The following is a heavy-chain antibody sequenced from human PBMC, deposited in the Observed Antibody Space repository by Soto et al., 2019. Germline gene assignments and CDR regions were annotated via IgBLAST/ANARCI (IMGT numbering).Heavy chain of an antibody. CDR2: INMDGSER. V-gene: IGHV3-7*04. CDR3: ARAFTRYSYVY. D-gene: IGHD5-18*01. CDR1: GFTFSDYW. Sequence: GGSLRLSCAASGFTFSDYWMTWVRQAPGKGLEWVANINMDGSERNYVDSVKGRFTISRDNAQNSLYLQMNSLRTEDTALYYCARAFTRYSYVYWGQGTLVTVSS. J-gene: IGHJ4*02.